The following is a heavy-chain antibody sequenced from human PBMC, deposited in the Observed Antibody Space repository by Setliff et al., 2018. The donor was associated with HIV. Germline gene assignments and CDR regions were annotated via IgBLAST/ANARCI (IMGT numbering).Heavy chain of an antibody. CDR2: IIPIYGTA. V-gene: IGHV1-69*13. D-gene: IGHD3-22*01. Sequence: SVKVSCKASGGTFSSYAISWVRQAPGQGLEWMGGIIPIYGTANYAQKFQGRVTITADESSSTAYMELSSLRSEYTAVYYCATGGYYYYDKSDYYYHIDVWGTGTTVTVS. CDR3: ATGGYYYYDKSDYYYHIDV. CDR1: GGTFSSYA. J-gene: IGHJ6*03.